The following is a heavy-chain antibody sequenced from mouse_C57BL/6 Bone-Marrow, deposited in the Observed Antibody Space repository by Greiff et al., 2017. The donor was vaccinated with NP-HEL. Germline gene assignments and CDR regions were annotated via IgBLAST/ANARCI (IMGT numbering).Heavy chain of an antibody. CDR1: GYTFTSYW. Sequence: QVQLQQSGAELVRPGSSVKLSCKASGYTFTSYWMHWVKQRPIQGLEWIGNIDPPDSETHYNQKFKDKATLTVDKSSSTAYMQLSSLTSEDSAVYYCARGEDYGYDRTWFAYWGQGTLVTVSA. D-gene: IGHD2-2*01. V-gene: IGHV1-52*01. CDR3: ARGEDYGYDRTWFAY. CDR2: IDPPDSET. J-gene: IGHJ3*01.